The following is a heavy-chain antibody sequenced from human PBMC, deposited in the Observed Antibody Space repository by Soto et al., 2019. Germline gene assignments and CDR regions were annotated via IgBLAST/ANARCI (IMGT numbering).Heavy chain of an antibody. V-gene: IGHV4-4*02. D-gene: IGHD2-21*01. Sequence: QVQLQESGPGLVKPSETLTLTCVVSGASISNGKWWSWVRQPPGKGLEWIGEISHSGIPNYNPPLRSRFTIVVDKSKNHFPLTFSVTAADTAMYYCTRDGDYGYSLAYWGQGTLVTVSS. J-gene: IGHJ4*02. CDR2: ISHSGIP. CDR1: GASISNGKW. CDR3: TRDGDYGYSLAY.